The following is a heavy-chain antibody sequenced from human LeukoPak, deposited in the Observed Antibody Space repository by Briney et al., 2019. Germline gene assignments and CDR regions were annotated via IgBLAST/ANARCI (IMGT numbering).Heavy chain of an antibody. V-gene: IGHV3-30-3*01. D-gene: IGHD6-13*01. Sequence: GGSLRLSCAASGLTFNSYAMHWVRQAPGKGLEWVAIISYDGSKKSYVDSVKGRFTISRDNSKNTLYLQMNSLRAEDTAVYYCARDRYSRSYIDYWGQGTLVTVSS. J-gene: IGHJ4*02. CDR2: ISYDGSKK. CDR1: GLTFNSYA. CDR3: ARDRYSRSYIDY.